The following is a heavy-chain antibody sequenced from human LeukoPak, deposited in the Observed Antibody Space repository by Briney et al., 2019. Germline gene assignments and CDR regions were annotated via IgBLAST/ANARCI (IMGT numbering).Heavy chain of an antibody. V-gene: IGHV3-23*01. Sequence: GGSLRLSCAASGFTFGSSAMSWVRQAPGKGPEWVSTFSRSGPDTYYADSVKGRFTIFRDNSKNTLYLQMNSLRAENTAVYYCAKGSLGSWYYFDYWGQGTLVTVSS. CDR3: AKGSLGSWYYFDY. CDR2: FSRSGPDT. J-gene: IGHJ4*02. CDR1: GFTFGSSA. D-gene: IGHD6-13*01.